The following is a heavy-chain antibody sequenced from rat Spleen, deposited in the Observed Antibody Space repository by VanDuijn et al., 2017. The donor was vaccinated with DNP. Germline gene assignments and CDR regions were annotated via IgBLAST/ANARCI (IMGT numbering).Heavy chain of an antibody. J-gene: IGHJ3*01. D-gene: IGHD1-2*01. Sequence: VQLQESGPGLVKPSQSLSLTCSVTGYSITTNYRWHWIRKFPGNKLEWMGYINNVGSATYNPSFKSRISITRDTSKNQFFLQVNSVTAEDTATYYCARSGTKAANWFTYWGQGTLVTVSS. V-gene: IGHV3-3*01. CDR1: GYSITTNYR. CDR2: INNVGSA. CDR3: ARSGTKAANWFTY.